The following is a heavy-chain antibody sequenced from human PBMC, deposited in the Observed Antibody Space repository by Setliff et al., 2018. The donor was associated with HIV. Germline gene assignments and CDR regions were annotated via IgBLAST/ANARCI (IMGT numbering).Heavy chain of an antibody. D-gene: IGHD4-17*01. V-gene: IGHV3-23*01. Sequence: LRLSCAASGFTFTAYNMAWVRQAPGKGLEWISAISPNGDITYYAASVQGRFTISRDNSKNTVYLQMSSLIAEDTALYYCANYGDYGGQGTLVTVSS. J-gene: IGHJ4*02. CDR2: ISPNGDIT. CDR1: GFTFTAYN. CDR3: ANYGDY.